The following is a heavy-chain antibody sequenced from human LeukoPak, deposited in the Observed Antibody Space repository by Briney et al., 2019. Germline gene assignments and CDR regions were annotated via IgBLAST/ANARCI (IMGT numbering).Heavy chain of an antibody. D-gene: IGHD4-23*01. CDR2: ISSSSSYI. J-gene: IGHJ6*02. Sequence: RPGGSLRLSCAASGSTFSSHSMNWVRQAPGKGLEWVSSISSSSSYIYYADSVKGRFTISRDNAKNSLYLQMNSLRAEDTAVYHCARDSRGNSNYYYYYGMDVWGQGTTVTVSS. V-gene: IGHV3-21*01. CDR1: GSTFSSHS. CDR3: ARDSRGNSNYYYYYGMDV.